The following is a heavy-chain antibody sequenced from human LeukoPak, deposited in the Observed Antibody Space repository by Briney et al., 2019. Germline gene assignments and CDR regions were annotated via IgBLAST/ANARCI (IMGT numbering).Heavy chain of an antibody. CDR3: ARVGGATGAFDI. J-gene: IGHJ3*02. CDR1: GGSISSGGYY. CDR2: IYHSGST. Sequence: TLSLTCTVSGGSISSGGYYWSWIRQPPGKGLEWIGYIYHSGSTYYNPSLKSRVTISVDRSKNQFSLKLSSVTAADTAVYYCARVGGATGAFDIWGQGTMVTVSS. D-gene: IGHD1-26*01. V-gene: IGHV4-30-2*01.